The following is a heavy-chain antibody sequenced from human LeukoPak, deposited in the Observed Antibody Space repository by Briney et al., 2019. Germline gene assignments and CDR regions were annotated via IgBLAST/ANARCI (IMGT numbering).Heavy chain of an antibody. CDR2: ISYDGSNK. CDR3: AKSYSYYHMDD. Sequence: GGSLRLSCAASGFTFSSYGMHWVRQAPGKGLEWVAVISYDGSNKYYADSVKGRFTISRDNTKNTLYLQMNSLRGDDTAVYYCAKSYSYYHMDDWGKGTSVTVSS. V-gene: IGHV3-30*18. CDR1: GFTFSSYG. J-gene: IGHJ6*03.